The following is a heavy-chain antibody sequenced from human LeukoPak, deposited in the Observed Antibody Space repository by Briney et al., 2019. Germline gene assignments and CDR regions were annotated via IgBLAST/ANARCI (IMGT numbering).Heavy chain of an antibody. V-gene: IGHV4-38-2*01. Sequence: PAETLSLTCAVSGYSISSGYSWGWIRQPPGKGLEWIGSIYHTGTTYYNPSLKSRLTISVDTSKNQFSLKMPSVTAADTAVYYCARREDYMDVWGKGTAVTVSS. CDR1: GYSISSGYS. CDR3: ARREDYMDV. J-gene: IGHJ6*03. CDR2: IYHTGTT.